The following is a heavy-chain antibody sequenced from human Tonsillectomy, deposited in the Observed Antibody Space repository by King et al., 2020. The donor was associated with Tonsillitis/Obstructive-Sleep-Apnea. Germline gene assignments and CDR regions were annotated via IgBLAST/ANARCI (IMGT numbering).Heavy chain of an antibody. CDR2: IIPIFNIA. V-gene: IGHV1-69*09. D-gene: IGHD2-2*02. J-gene: IGHJ4*02. Sequence: VQLVESGAEVKKPGSSVKVSCKASGGPFSGYAINWVRQAPGQGLEWMGRIIPIFNIANYAQKFQGRVTITAEKSTSTAYMELNSLRSEDTAMYYCARDAGYCTTAGCYKPLDYWGQGTLVTVSS. CDR3: ARDAGYCTTAGCYKPLDY. CDR1: GGPFSGYA.